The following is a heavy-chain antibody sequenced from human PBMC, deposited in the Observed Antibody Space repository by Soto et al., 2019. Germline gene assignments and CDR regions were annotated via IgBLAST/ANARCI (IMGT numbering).Heavy chain of an antibody. V-gene: IGHV4-38-2*01. CDR3: ARTWLAGGTPADAFDI. CDR2: IFHTGGT. Sequence: PSETLSLTCAVSASSISSAYFWGWIRQPLGEGLEWIATIFHTGGTYYNPSLKSRVTISVDTSNNQFSLRLNSVTAADTALYFCARTWLAGGTPADAFDIWGQGTMVTVSS. D-gene: IGHD2-15*01. J-gene: IGHJ3*02. CDR1: ASSISSAYF.